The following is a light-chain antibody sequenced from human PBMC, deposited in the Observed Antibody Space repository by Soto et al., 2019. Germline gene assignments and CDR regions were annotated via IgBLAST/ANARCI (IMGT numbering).Light chain of an antibody. Sequence: DIVMTQSPDSLAVSLGERATINCKSSLSLLSTSNNRNYLGWYQHQPGQPPKLLIYWASTRESGVPDRFSGSGSGTDFTLTISSLQAEDVAVYYCQQYYSAPRTFGQGTKVEI. J-gene: IGKJ1*01. V-gene: IGKV4-1*01. CDR1: LSLLSTSNNRNY. CDR3: QQYYSAPRT. CDR2: WAS.